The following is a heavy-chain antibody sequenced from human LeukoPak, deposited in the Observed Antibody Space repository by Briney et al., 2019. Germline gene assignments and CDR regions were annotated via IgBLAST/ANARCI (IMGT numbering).Heavy chain of an antibody. CDR2: IYYSRST. D-gene: IGHD5-18*01. CDR3: ARRRRGYSDY. CDR1: GFTFTNYW. V-gene: IGHV4-39*01. Sequence: PGGSLRLSCAASGFTFTNYWMNWVRQPPGKGLEWVGSIYYSRSTYYNPSLKSRGTISVKASKKQFSLMQSSVTAADTAVYYCARRRRGYSDYWGQGTLVTVSS. J-gene: IGHJ4*02.